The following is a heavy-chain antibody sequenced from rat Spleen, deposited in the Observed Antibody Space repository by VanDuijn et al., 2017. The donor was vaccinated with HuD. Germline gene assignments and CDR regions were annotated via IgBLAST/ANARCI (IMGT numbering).Heavy chain of an antibody. V-gene: IGHV5S23*01. D-gene: IGHD4-3*01. CDR2: ISTGGGNT. Sequence: EVQLVESGGGLVQPERSLKLSCAASGFTFNNYDMAWVRRAPTKGLEWVASISTGGGNTYSRDSVKGRFTISSDNAKTTLYLQMDSLRSEDTATYYCTRHDYSGVITNWFAYWGQGTLVTVSS. CDR1: GFTFNNYD. CDR3: TRHDYSGVITNWFAY. J-gene: IGHJ3*01.